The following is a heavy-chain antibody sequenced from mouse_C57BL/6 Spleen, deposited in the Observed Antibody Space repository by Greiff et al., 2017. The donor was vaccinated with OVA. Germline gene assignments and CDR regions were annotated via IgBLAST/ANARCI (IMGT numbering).Heavy chain of an antibody. V-gene: IGHV1-15*01. CDR2: IDPETGGT. Sequence: VQLKESGAELVRPGASVTLSCKASGYTFTDYEMHWVKQTPVHGLEWIGAIDPETGGTAYNQKFKGKAILTADKSSSTAYMELRSLTSEDSAVYYCTRREAYYSNYAWFAYWGQGTLVTVSA. CDR1: GYTFTDYE. D-gene: IGHD2-5*01. CDR3: TRREAYYSNYAWFAY. J-gene: IGHJ3*01.